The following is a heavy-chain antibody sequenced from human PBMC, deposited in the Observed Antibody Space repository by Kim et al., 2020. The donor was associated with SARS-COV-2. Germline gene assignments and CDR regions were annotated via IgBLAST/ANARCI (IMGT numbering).Heavy chain of an antibody. V-gene: IGHV3-23*01. D-gene: IGHD5-12*01. CDR3: AKDRVATKPRGYFDY. Sequence: DSVKGLFTISRDNSKNTLYLQMNSLRAEDTAVYYCAKDRVATKPRGYFDYWGQGTLVTVSS. J-gene: IGHJ4*02.